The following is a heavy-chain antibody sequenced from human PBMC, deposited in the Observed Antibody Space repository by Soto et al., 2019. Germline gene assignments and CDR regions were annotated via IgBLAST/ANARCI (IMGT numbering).Heavy chain of an antibody. D-gene: IGHD6-13*01. V-gene: IGHV1-8*02. CDR1: GYTFTNYD. CDR3: ARGLRQQLDTGKQFYYYMYV. CDR2: MNPNSGNT. Sequence: ASVKVSCKASGYTFTNYDINWVRQATGQGLEWMGWMNPNSGNTGYAQKFQGRVTMTRNTSISTAYMELSSLRSEDTAVYYCARGLRQQLDTGKQFYYYMYVWGKGTTVTVSS. J-gene: IGHJ6*03.